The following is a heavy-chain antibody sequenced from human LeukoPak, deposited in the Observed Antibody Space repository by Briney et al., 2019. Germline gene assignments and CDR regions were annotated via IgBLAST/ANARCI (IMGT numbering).Heavy chain of an antibody. D-gene: IGHD7-27*01. V-gene: IGHV4-59*01. Sequence: SETLSLTCTVSGGSISSYYWSWIRQPPGKGLEWIGYIYYSGSTNYNPSLKSRVTISVDTSKNQFSLKLSSVTAADTAVYYCARDHLAGFDYWGQGTLITVSS. J-gene: IGHJ4*02. CDR3: ARDHLAGFDY. CDR2: IYYSGST. CDR1: GGSISSYY.